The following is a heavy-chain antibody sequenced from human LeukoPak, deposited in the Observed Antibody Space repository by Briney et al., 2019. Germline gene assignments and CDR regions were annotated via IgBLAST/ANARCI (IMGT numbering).Heavy chain of an antibody. Sequence: GGSLRLSCAASGFTFSSYSMNWVRQAPGKGLEWVSSISSSSSYIYYADSVKGRFTISRDNAKNSLYLQMNSLRAEDTAVYYCARDSCSSTSCYRGGYNWFDPWGQGTLVTVSS. CDR3: ARDSCSSTSCYRGGYNWFDP. D-gene: IGHD2-2*02. CDR1: GFTFSSYS. J-gene: IGHJ5*02. V-gene: IGHV3-21*01. CDR2: ISSSSSYI.